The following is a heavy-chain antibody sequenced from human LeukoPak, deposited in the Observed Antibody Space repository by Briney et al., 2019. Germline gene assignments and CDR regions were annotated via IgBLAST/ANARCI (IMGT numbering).Heavy chain of an antibody. Sequence: SETLSLTCAVYGGSFSGYYWSWIRQPPGKGLEWIGEINHSGSTNYNPSLKSRVTISVDTSKNQFSLKLSSVTAADTAMYYCARGRMATVGGYYFDYWGQGTLVTVSS. CDR2: INHSGST. CDR1: GGSFSGYY. V-gene: IGHV4-34*01. J-gene: IGHJ4*02. CDR3: ARGRMATVGGYYFDY. D-gene: IGHD5-24*01.